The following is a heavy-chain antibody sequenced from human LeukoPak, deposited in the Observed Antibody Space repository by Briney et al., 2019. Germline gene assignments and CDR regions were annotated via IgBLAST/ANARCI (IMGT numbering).Heavy chain of an antibody. J-gene: IGHJ4*02. D-gene: IGHD2-15*01. CDR3: ATDQCSGGSCYPAGY. CDR2: FDPEDGET. Sequence: ASVKVSCKVSGYTLTELSMHWVRQAPGKGLEWMGGFDPEDGETIYAQKFQGRVTMTEDTSTDTAYMELSSLRSEDTAVYYCATDQCSGGSCYPAGYWGQGTLVTVSS. V-gene: IGHV1-24*01. CDR1: GYTLTELS.